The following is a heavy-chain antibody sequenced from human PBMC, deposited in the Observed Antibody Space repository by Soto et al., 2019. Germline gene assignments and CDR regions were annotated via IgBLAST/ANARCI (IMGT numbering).Heavy chain of an antibody. CDR2: IYYSGST. CDR3: ARDKKFVAGYYYGMDV. D-gene: IGHD3-10*01. Sequence: PSETLSLTCTVSGGSISSGGYYWSWIRQDPGKGLEWSGYIYYSGSTYYNPSLKSRGTISVDTSKNQFSLKLSSVTAADTAVYYCARDKKFVAGYYYGMDVWGQGTPVTVSS. V-gene: IGHV4-31*03. J-gene: IGHJ6*01. CDR1: GGSISSGGYY.